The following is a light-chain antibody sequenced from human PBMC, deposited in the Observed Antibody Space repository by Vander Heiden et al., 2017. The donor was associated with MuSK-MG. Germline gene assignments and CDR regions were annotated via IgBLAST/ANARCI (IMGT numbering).Light chain of an antibody. J-gene: IGKJ2*01. CDR2: AAS. CDR3: QRSDSTPST. Sequence: DIQMTQSPSSLSASVGDRVTITCRASQSISSYLNWYQQKPGKAPKLLIYAASSLQSGVPSRFSGSGSGTDFTLTISRLQPEDFATYYCQRSDSTPSTFGQGTKLEIK. CDR1: QSISSY. V-gene: IGKV1-39*01.